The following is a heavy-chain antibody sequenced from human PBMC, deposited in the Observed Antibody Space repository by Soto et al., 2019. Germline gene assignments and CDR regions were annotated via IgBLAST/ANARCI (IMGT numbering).Heavy chain of an antibody. Sequence: QITLKESGPTLVKPTQTLTLTCTFSGFSLSTSGVGVGWIRQPPGKALEWLALIYWDDDKRYSPSLKSRLTITKDTSKNQVVLTMTNMDPVDTATYYCAHRPRSGYDPLYYFDYWGQGTLVTVSS. CDR2: IYWDDDK. J-gene: IGHJ4*02. D-gene: IGHD5-12*01. CDR3: AHRPRSGYDPLYYFDY. V-gene: IGHV2-5*02. CDR1: GFSLSTSGVG.